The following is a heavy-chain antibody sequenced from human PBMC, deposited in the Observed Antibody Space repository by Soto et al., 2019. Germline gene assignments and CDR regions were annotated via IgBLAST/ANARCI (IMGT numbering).Heavy chain of an antibody. J-gene: IGHJ6*02. CDR1: GFTFTSSA. Sequence: EASVKVSCKASGFTFTSSAVQWVRQARGQRLEWIGWIVVGSGNTNYAQKFQERVAITRDMSTSTAYMELSSLRSEDTAVYYCAADFLCSSTSCQQNYYYYGMDVWGQGTTVTVSS. V-gene: IGHV1-58*01. CDR2: IVVGSGNT. D-gene: IGHD2-2*01. CDR3: AADFLCSSTSCQQNYYYYGMDV.